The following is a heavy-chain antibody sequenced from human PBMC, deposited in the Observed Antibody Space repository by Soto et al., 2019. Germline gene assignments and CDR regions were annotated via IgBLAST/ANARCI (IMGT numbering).Heavy chain of an antibody. V-gene: IGHV4-59*08. CDR2: MHNSGST. CDR3: AIGHYDVMSGVCAAMDY. Sequence: PSETLSLTWTLSASSTSRYYWSCIQQPPGKGLEWIGYMHNSGSTKYNPSLKSRVTISADTSKNQFSRKLSSVTAADSAVYYFAIGHYDVMSGVCAAMDYWGQGTLVTVSS. D-gene: IGHD3-3*01. CDR1: ASSTSRYY. J-gene: IGHJ4*02.